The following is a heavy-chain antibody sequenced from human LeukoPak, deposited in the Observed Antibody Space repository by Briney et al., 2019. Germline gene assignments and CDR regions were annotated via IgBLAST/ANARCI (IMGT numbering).Heavy chain of an antibody. J-gene: IGHJ4*02. CDR3: ANAIGRGGWRFDY. Sequence: GGSLRLSCAASRFTFDEYAMHWVRQAPGKGREGVSRISGDGGSTYYADSVKGRFTISRDNSKNSLYLQMNSLRTGDTALYYCANAIGRGGWRFDYWGQGTLVTVSS. V-gene: IGHV3-43*02. D-gene: IGHD6-19*01. CDR2: ISGDGGST. CDR1: RFTFDEYA.